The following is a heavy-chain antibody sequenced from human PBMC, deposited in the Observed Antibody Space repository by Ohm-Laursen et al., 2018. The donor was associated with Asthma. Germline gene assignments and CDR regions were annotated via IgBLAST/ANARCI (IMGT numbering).Heavy chain of an antibody. J-gene: IGHJ6*02. D-gene: IGHD3-16*01. CDR2: ISYDGSNK. Sequence: SLRLSCAASGFTFNSYGIHWVRQAPGKGLEWVAVISYDGSNKYYADSVKGRFTISRDNSKNTLYLQMNSLRAEDTAVYYCARDPSQGGYYYYYGMDVWGQGTTVTVSS. CDR1: GFTFNSYG. CDR3: ARDPSQGGYYYYYGMDV. V-gene: IGHV3-30*03.